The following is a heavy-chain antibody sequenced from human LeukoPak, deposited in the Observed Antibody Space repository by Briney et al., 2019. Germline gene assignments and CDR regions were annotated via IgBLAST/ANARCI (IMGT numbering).Heavy chain of an antibody. CDR2: IYPGDSDT. J-gene: IGHJ4*02. Sequence: GESLKISCKGSGYSFTSYWIGWVRQMPGKGLEWMGIIYPGDSDTRYSPSFQGQVTISADKSISTAYLQWSSLKASDTAMYYCASGYCSGGSFPGGFGYWGQGTLVTVSS. CDR3: ASGYCSGGSFPGGFGY. CDR1: GYSFTSYW. V-gene: IGHV5-51*01. D-gene: IGHD2-15*01.